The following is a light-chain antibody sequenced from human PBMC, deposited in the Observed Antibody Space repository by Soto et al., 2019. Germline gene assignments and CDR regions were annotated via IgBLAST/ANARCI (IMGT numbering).Light chain of an antibody. J-gene: IGKJ1*01. V-gene: IGKV3-20*01. CDR2: ATS. CDR1: QSGRANY. Sequence: EIVLTQSPGTLSLSPGERATLSCRASQSGRANYIAWYYQKPGQAPRNRIYATSNRSTGIPDRFSGVESGNDFTLTIRRLEPEDFALYYCQHYGSSWTFGQGPKVEI. CDR3: QHYGSSWT.